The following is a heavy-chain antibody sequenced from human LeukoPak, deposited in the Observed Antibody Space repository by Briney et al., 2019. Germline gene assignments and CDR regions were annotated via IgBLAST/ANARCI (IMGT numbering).Heavy chain of an antibody. CDR2: ISAYNGNT. V-gene: IGHV1-18*01. D-gene: IGHD3-3*01. CDR1: GYTFTSYG. CDR3: ARDRPITIFGSDAFDI. Sequence: GASVKVSCKASGYTFTSYGISWVRQAPGQGLEWMGWISAYNGNTNYAQKLQGRVTMTTDTSTSTAYMELSSLRSEDTAVYYCARDRPITIFGSDAFDIWGQWTMVTVSS. J-gene: IGHJ3*02.